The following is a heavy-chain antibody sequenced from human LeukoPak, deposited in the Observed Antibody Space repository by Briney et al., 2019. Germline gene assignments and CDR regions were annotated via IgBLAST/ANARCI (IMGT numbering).Heavy chain of an antibody. J-gene: IGHJ4*02. D-gene: IGHD3-22*01. CDR2: ISGSGGST. V-gene: IGHV3-23*01. CDR3: AKWSHYYDSSGYTKAHDY. Sequence: GGSLRLSCAASGFTFSSYAMSWVRQAPGKGLEWVSAISGSGGSTYYADSVKGRFTISRDNSKNTLYLQMNSLRAEDTAAYYCAKWSHYYDSSGYTKAHDYWGQGTLVTVSS. CDR1: GFTFSSYA.